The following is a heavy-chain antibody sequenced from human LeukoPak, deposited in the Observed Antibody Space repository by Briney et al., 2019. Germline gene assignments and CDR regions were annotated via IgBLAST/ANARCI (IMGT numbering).Heavy chain of an antibody. D-gene: IGHD3-9*01. CDR3: ASRGKNILTGYWVDY. V-gene: IGHV4-39*01. Sequence: SETLSLTCTVSGGSISSSSYYWGWIRQPPGKGLGWIGSIYYSGSTYYNPSLKSRVTISVDTSKNQFSLKLSSVTAADTAVYYCASRGKNILTGYWVDYWGQGTLVTVSS. J-gene: IGHJ4*02. CDR2: IYYSGST. CDR1: GGSISSSSYY.